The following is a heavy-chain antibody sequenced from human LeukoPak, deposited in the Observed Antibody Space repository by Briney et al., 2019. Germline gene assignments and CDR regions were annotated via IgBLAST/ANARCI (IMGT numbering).Heavy chain of an antibody. J-gene: IGHJ4*02. CDR1: GSTFSSNP. CDR2: ISYDGSNK. V-gene: IGHV3-30-3*01. D-gene: IGHD4-11*01. CDR3: ARSGGLQKFDY. Sequence: GGSLRLSCAASGSTFSSNPMHWVRQAPGKGLEWVAVISYDGSNKYCADSVKGRFTISRDNSKNTLYLQMNSLRAEDTAVYYCARSGGLQKFDYWGQGTLVTVSS.